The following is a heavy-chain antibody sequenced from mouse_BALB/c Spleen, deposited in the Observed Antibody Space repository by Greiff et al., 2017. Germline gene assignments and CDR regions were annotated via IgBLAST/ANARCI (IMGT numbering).Heavy chain of an antibody. Sequence: VQLQQSGAELVKPGASVKLSCTASGFNIKDTYMHWVKQRPEQGLEWIGRIDPANGTTKYDPKFQGKATITADTSSNTAYLQLSSLTSEDTAVYYCATSNWVDYWGQGTTLTVSS. CDR3: ATSNWVDY. J-gene: IGHJ2*01. CDR2: IDPANGTT. D-gene: IGHD4-1*01. CDR1: GFNIKDTY. V-gene: IGHV14-3*02.